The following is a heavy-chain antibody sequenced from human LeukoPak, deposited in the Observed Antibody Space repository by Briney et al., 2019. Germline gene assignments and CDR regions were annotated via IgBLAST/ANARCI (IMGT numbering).Heavy chain of an antibody. Sequence: GGSLRLSCAASGFTFSSYWMHWVRQAPGKGLVWVSRINSDGSSTSYADSVKGRFTISRDNAKSTLYLQMSSLRAEDTAVYYWARDPGYYYYYRMYGCGQGTTVTVSS. V-gene: IGHV3-74*01. CDR1: GFTFSSYW. CDR3: ARDPGYYYYYRMYG. CDR2: INSDGSST. J-gene: IGHJ6*02.